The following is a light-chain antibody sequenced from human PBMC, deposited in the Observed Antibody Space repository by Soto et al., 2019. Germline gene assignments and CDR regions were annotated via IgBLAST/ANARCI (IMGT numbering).Light chain of an antibody. CDR2: DVS. V-gene: IGLV2-14*03. J-gene: IGLJ2*01. CDR1: SSDIGGYNY. CDR3: SSYTSRTTLV. Sequence: QSALTQPASVSGSPGQSITISCTGTSSDIGGYNYVSWHQQHPGKAPQLVIFDVSDRPSGVSNRFSGSKSGNTASLTISRLQAEDEADYYCSSYTSRTTLVFGGGTKLTVL.